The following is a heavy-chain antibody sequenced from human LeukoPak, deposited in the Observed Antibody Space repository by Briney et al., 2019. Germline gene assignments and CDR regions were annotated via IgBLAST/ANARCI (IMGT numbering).Heavy chain of an antibody. D-gene: IGHD2-21*02. CDR1: GGSISSGGYY. J-gene: IGHJ2*01. Sequence: PSETLSLTCTVSGGSISSGGYYWSWIRQHPGKGLEWIGYIYYSGSTYYNPSLKSRVTISVDTSKNQFSLELSSVTAADTAVYYCARDREVVTANHWYFDLWGRGTLVTVSS. CDR2: IYYSGST. V-gene: IGHV4-31*03. CDR3: ARDREVVTANHWYFDL.